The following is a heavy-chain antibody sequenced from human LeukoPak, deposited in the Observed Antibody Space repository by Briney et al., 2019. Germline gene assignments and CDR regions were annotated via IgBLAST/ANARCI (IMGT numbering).Heavy chain of an antibody. CDR3: AILTVAGQH. Sequence: SETLSLTCAVYGGSFSGYYWSWIRQPPGKGLEWIGEINHSGSTNYNPSLKSRVTISVDTSKNQFSLKLSSVTAADTAVYYCAILTVAGQHWGQGTLVTVSS. V-gene: IGHV4-34*01. CDR2: INHSGST. J-gene: IGHJ1*01. D-gene: IGHD6-19*01. CDR1: GGSFSGYY.